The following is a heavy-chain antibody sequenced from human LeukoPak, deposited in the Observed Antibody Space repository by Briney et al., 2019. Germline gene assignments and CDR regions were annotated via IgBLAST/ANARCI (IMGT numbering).Heavy chain of an antibody. D-gene: IGHD3-10*01. CDR1: GFTFSSYE. CDR3: ASAPGRFGELWYWFDP. CDR2: ISSSGSTI. V-gene: IGHV3-48*03. J-gene: IGHJ5*02. Sequence: PGGSLRLSCAASGFTFSSYEMDWVRRAPGKGLEWVSYISSSGSTIYYADSVKGRFTISRDNAKNSLYLQMNSLRAEDTAVYYCASAPGRFGELWYWFDPWGQGTLVTVSS.